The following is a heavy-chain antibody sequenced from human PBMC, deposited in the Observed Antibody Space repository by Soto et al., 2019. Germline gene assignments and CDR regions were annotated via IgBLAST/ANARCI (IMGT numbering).Heavy chain of an antibody. D-gene: IGHD3-9*01. CDR2: IYYSGST. CDR3: ARSSGDWLLDFDY. CDR1: GGSISSYY. V-gene: IGHV4-59*01. Sequence: SETLSLTYTVSGGSISSYYWSWIRQPPGKGLEWIGYIYYSGSTNYNPSLKSRVTISVDTSKNQFSLKLSPVTAADTAVYYCARSSGDWLLDFDYWGQGTLVTVSS. J-gene: IGHJ4*02.